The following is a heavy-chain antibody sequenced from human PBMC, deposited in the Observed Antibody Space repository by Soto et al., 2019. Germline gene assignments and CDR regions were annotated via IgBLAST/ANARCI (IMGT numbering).Heavy chain of an antibody. CDR1: GDSVTSNVW. D-gene: IGHD6-19*01. V-gene: IGHV4-4*02. CDR2: AYHNGLT. J-gene: IGHJ4*02. CDR3: ARDAAVPGESDRFDY. Sequence: TRFLTCAVSGDSVTSNVWWSWVRQPPGKGLEWIGEAYHNGLTDYNPSLKSRVTMSVDTSKNGFSLKLTSLTAADTAIYYCARDAAVPGESDRFDYWGQGTLVTVSS.